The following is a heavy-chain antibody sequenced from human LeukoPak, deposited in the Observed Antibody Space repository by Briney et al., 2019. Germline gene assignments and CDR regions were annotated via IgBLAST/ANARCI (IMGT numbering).Heavy chain of an antibody. CDR3: ASGSYPSDY. V-gene: IGHV3-21*01. D-gene: IGHD1-26*01. Sequence: GGSLRLSCEASGFTFSTYWMSWVRQAPGKGLEWVSSISSGSSYIYYADSVRGRFTISRDNAKNSLYLQMNSLRAEDTAVYYCASGSYPSDYWGQGTLVTVSS. CDR1: GFTFSTYW. J-gene: IGHJ4*02. CDR2: ISSGSSYI.